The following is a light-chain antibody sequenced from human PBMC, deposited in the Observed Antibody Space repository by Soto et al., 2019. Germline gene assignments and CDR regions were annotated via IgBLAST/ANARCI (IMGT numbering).Light chain of an antibody. CDR3: ISYTGSSTSYV. CDR1: RSDIGSYNY. Sequence: ALTQPASVSGSPGQSITISCSGTRSDIGSYNYVAWYQQFPGKTPKILIYGVSNRPSGVSSRFSGSKSGNTASLTISGLQDEHEADYYCISYTGSSTSYVFGSRNQGTV. V-gene: IGLV2-14*01. J-gene: IGLJ1*01. CDR2: GVS.